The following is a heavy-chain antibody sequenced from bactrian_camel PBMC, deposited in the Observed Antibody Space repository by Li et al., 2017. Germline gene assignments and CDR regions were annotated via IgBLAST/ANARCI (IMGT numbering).Heavy chain of an antibody. V-gene: IGHV3S26*01. D-gene: IGHD2*01. CDR2: IDKDGIT. Sequence: HVQLVESGGGSVQSGGSLRLSCATTGHRTSRYCMAWFRQSPGKGREGVANIDKDGITTYDDSVTGRFIISRDNADNTLYLQMNDLNPEDTAMYYCAAILDPGYSGGLSYTDIGYWGQGTQVTVS. J-gene: IGHJ6*01. CDR3: AAILDPGYSGGLSYTDIGY. CDR1: GHRTSRYC.